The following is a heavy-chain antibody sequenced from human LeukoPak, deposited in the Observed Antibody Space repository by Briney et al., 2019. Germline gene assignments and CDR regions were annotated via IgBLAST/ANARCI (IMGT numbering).Heavy chain of an antibody. J-gene: IGHJ4*02. CDR3: ARRPSGYYYYFDY. V-gene: IGHV4-39*01. CDR1: GGPISSSSSY. Sequence: SETLSLTCTVSGGPISSSSSYWGWIRQPPGKGLEWIGSIFYSGSTYYSPSLKSRVTISVDTSKNQFSLKLSSVTAADTAVYYCARRPSGYYYYFDYWGQGTLVTVSS. CDR2: IFYSGST. D-gene: IGHD3-22*01.